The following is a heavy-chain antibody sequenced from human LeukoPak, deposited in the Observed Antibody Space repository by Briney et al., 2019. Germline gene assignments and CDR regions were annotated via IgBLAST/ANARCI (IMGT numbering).Heavy chain of an antibody. D-gene: IGHD3-22*01. V-gene: IGHV4-59*01. CDR2: IYYRGST. Sequence: SETLSLTCTVSGGSLSSYYWSWIRQPPGKGLEWIGYIYYRGSTNYNPSLKSRVTISVDTSKNQFSLKRSSVIAADTAVYYCARSRPDYYDSSGYYSEFDPWGQGTLVTVYS. CDR3: ARSRPDYYDSSGYYSEFDP. CDR1: GGSLSSYY. J-gene: IGHJ5*02.